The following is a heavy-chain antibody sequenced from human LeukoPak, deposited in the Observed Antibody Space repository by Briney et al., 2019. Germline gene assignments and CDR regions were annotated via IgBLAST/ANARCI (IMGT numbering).Heavy chain of an antibody. CDR3: ARAAAPDYYDSSGYGGLPDY. Sequence: GRSLRLSCAASGFTFDDCTMHWVRQAPGKGLEWVSSISWNSGSIAYADSVKGRFTISRDNAKNSLFLQMNSLRAEDTALYYCARAAAPDYYDSSGYGGLPDYWGQGTLVTVSS. CDR1: GFTFDDCT. J-gene: IGHJ4*02. V-gene: IGHV3-9*01. D-gene: IGHD3-22*01. CDR2: ISWNSGSI.